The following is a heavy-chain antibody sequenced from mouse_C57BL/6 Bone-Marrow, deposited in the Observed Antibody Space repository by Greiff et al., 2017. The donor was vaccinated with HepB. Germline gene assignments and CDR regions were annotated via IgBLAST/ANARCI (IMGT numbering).Heavy chain of an antibody. V-gene: IGHV2-4*01. D-gene: IGHD2-5*01. CDR1: GFSLTSYG. CDR2: IWSGGST. Sequence: VKLQESGPGLVQPSQSLSITCTVSGFSLTSYGVHWVRQPPGKGLEWLGVIWSGGSTDYNAAFISRLSISKDNSKSQVFFKMNSLQADDTAIYYCAKNYYSKGWYFDVWGTGTTVTVSS. CDR3: AKNYYSKGWYFDV. J-gene: IGHJ1*03.